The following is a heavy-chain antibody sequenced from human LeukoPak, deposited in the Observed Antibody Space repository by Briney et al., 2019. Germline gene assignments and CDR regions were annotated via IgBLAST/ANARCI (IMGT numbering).Heavy chain of an antibody. CDR1: GFIFINYG. J-gene: IGHJ4*02. CDR2: ISTDGRDK. CDR3: AKDLQIGPAGYYFDS. D-gene: IGHD2-2*01. Sequence: PGRSLRLSCAASGFIFINYGMEWVRQSPGKGLEWVAVISTDGRDKMHADSVKGRFTIYRNNSKNTLDLQMNSLRTEDTAVYYCAKDLQIGPAGYYFDSWGQGTLVTVST. V-gene: IGHV3-30*18.